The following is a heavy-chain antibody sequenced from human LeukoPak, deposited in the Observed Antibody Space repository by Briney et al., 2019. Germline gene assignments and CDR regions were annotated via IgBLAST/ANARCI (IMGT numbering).Heavy chain of an antibody. D-gene: IGHD3-16*01. CDR3: ARFDYDYVWGRRGY. CDR1: AFTFSSYS. Sequence: GGSLRLSCAASAFTFSSYSMNWVRQAPGKGLEWVSSISSSSSYIYYADSVKGRFTISRDNAKNSLYLQMNSLRAEDTAVYYCARFDYDYVWGRRGYWGQGTLVTVSS. J-gene: IGHJ4*02. CDR2: ISSSSSYI. V-gene: IGHV3-21*01.